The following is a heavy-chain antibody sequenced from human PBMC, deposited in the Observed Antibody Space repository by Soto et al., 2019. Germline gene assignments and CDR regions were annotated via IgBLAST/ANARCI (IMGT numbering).Heavy chain of an antibody. CDR3: ARVPPSYSTIAAQDYYMDV. CDR2: ITHSGST. CDR1: GGSFSGYV. D-gene: IGHD6-6*01. J-gene: IGHJ6*03. Sequence: AESLCLTWGVYGGSFSGYVGSWVRPPPGKGLEWIGKITHSGSTNYNPSLKSRVTISADTSKTQSSLKLISVTAADTAVYYCARVPPSYSTIAAQDYYMDVWGKGTTVTVSS. V-gene: IGHV4-34*01.